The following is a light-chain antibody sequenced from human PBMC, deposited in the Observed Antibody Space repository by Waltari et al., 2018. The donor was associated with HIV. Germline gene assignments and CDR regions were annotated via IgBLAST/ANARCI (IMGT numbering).Light chain of an antibody. V-gene: IGKV4-1*01. CDR2: WAS. CDR1: QSIFYKSNNKNY. J-gene: IGKJ3*01. CDR3: QQDFQPPLP. Sequence: IVMTQSPGSLTVYLGERATIPCKSSQSIFYKSNNKNYLAWYQQKLGQPPTLLFYWASTRRSGVPDRFSGGGSGTEFTLTISGLQAEDVGIYYCQQDFQPPLPFGPGTKV.